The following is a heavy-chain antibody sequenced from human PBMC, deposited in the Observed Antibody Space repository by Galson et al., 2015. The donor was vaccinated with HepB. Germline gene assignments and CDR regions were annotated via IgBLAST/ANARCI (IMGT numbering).Heavy chain of an antibody. CDR3: ARDYPQYCSSTSCYRNYYYYYMDV. J-gene: IGHJ6*03. Sequence: SVKVSCKASGYTFTSYGISWVRQAPGQGLEWMGWISAYNGNTNYAQKLQGRVTMTTDTSTSTAYMELRSLRSDDTAVYYCARDYPQYCSSTSCYRNYYYYYMDVWGKGTTVTVSS. CDR2: ISAYNGNT. D-gene: IGHD2-2*02. V-gene: IGHV1-18*01. CDR1: GYTFTSYG.